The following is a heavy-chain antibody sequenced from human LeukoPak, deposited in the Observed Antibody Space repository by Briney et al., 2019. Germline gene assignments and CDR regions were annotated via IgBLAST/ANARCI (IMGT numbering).Heavy chain of an antibody. Sequence: GGSLRLSCTTSGFFFGACAMSWFRQAPGKGLEWVGFIRSKTHGGAIEYAASVKGRFTISRDDSKGIAYLQMNSLKTEDTAVYYCARDQLGGDPDDYYYYYMDVWGKGTTVTVSS. CDR1: GFFFGACA. D-gene: IGHD4-17*01. J-gene: IGHJ6*03. CDR3: ARDQLGGDPDDYYYYYMDV. V-gene: IGHV3-49*03. CDR2: IRSKTHGGAI.